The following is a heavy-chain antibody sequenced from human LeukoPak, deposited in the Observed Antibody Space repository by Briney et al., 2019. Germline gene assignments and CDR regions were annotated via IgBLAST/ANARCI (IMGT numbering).Heavy chain of an antibody. J-gene: IGHJ4*02. CDR1: GFTFSNAW. CDR3: NYFWNY. CDR2: IKSKTDGGTT. V-gene: IGHV3-15*01. D-gene: IGHD3-3*01. Sequence: PGGSLRLSCAASGFTFSNAWMSWVRQAPGKGLEWAGRIKSKTDGGTTDYAAPVKGRFTISRDDSKNTLYLQMNSLKTEDTAVYYCNYFWNYWGQGTLVTVSS.